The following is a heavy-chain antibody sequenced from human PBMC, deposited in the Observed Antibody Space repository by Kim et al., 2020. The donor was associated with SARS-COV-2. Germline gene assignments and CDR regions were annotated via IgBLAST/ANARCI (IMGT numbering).Heavy chain of an antibody. D-gene: IGHD3-10*01. CDR1: GGSISSSNW. CDR2: IYHSGST. V-gene: IGHV4-4*02. Sequence: SETLSLTCAVSGGSISSSNWWSWVRQPPGKGLEWIGEIYHSGSTNYNPSLKSRVTISVDKSKNQFSLKLSSATAADTAVYYCARRTYYYGSGSSNWFDPWGQGTLVTVSS. CDR3: ARRTYYYGSGSSNWFDP. J-gene: IGHJ5*02.